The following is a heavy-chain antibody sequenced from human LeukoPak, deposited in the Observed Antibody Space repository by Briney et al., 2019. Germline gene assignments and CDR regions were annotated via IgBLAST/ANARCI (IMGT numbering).Heavy chain of an antibody. CDR2: ISTSANT. J-gene: IGHJ4*02. CDR1: GGSISSYY. V-gene: IGHV4-4*07. D-gene: IGHD1-26*01. Sequence: SETLSLTCTVSGGSISSYYWSWIRQPAGKGLEWIGRISTSANTNYNPSLKSRVTMSVDTSKNQFSLKLSSVTAADTAVYYCARVGARSFDYWGQGTLVTVPS. CDR3: ARVGARSFDY.